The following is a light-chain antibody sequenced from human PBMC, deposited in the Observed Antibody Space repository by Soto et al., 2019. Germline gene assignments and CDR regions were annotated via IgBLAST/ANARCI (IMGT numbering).Light chain of an antibody. V-gene: IGLV2-14*01. Sequence: QSVLTQPASVSGSPGQSITISCTGTSSDVGGYNYVSWYQQHPGKAPKLMIYDVSNRPSGVSNRFPGSKSGNTASLTISGLQAEDEADYYCSSYTSSSAYVFGTGTKVTVL. CDR1: SSDVGGYNY. J-gene: IGLJ1*01. CDR3: SSYTSSSAYV. CDR2: DVS.